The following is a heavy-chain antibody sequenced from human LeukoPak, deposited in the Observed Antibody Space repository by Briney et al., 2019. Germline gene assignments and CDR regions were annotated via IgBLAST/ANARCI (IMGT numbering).Heavy chain of an antibody. V-gene: IGHV1-24*01. J-gene: IGHJ4*02. Sequence: GASVKVSCKVSGYTLTELSMHWVRQAPGKGLEWMGGFDPEDGETIYAQKFQGRVTMTEDTSTDTAYMELSSLRSEDTAVYYCATMPGKGWLRTQFDYWGQGTLVTVSS. CDR3: ATMPGKGWLRTQFDY. CDR1: GYTLTELS. D-gene: IGHD5-12*01. CDR2: FDPEDGET.